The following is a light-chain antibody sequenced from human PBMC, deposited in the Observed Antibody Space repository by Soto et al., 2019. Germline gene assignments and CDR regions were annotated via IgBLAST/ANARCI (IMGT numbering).Light chain of an antibody. CDR1: QNINRW. Sequence: DIQMTQSPSTLSASVGDRVTIACRASQNINRWLAWYQQKPGKAPKLLIYDASSLESGVPSRFSGSGSGTEFTLTIISLQPDDLATYYCQQYNTYSTFGQGTKVEIK. V-gene: IGKV1-5*01. CDR2: DAS. J-gene: IGKJ1*01. CDR3: QQYNTYST.